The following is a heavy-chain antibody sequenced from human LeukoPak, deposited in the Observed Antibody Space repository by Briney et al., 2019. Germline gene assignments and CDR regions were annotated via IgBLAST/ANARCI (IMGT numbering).Heavy chain of an antibody. D-gene: IGHD5-18*01. Sequence: GGSLRLSCAASGFMFSSYWMSWVRQAPGKGLEWVANIKQDRSEKYYVDSVKGRFTVSRDNARNSLYLQMNSLSPEDTAVYYCARDSPERGYSYGPLDNYFDYWGQGTLVTVSS. J-gene: IGHJ4*02. CDR2: IKQDRSEK. CDR1: GFMFSSYW. V-gene: IGHV3-7*01. CDR3: ARDSPERGYSYGPLDNYFDY.